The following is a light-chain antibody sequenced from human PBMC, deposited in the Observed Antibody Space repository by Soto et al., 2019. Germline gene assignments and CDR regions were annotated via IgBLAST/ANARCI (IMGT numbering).Light chain of an antibody. CDR2: TNN. V-gene: IGLV1-47*01. CDR3: AAWDDSLSGYV. Sequence: QFALTQPPSASRTPGQRVTISCSRNSSNIGSDYVYWYQQFPGTAPNLLIYTNNQRPSGVPDRFSGSKSGTSASLAIRGRRSKDEADYYCAAWDDSLSGYVFGTGTKVTVL. CDR1: SSNIGSDY. J-gene: IGLJ1*01.